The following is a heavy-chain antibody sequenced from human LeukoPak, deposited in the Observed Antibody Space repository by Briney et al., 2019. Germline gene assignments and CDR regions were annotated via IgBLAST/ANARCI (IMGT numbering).Heavy chain of an antibody. CDR2: ISGSGRST. J-gene: IGHJ4*02. Sequence: PGGSLRLSCAASGFSFSSHAMTWVRQAPGKGLEWVSGISGSGRSTYYADSVKGRFTISRDNSKNTLYLQMNSLRAEDTALYYCAKSVNYYGSGSYYTFDFWGQGTLVTVSS. D-gene: IGHD3-10*01. V-gene: IGHV3-23*01. CDR1: GFSFSSHA. CDR3: AKSVNYYGSGSYYTFDF.